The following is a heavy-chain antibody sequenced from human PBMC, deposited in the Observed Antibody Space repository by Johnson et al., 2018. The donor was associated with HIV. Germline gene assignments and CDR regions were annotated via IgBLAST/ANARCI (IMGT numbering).Heavy chain of an antibody. V-gene: IGHV3-9*01. Sequence: VQLVESGGGVVQPGRSLRLSCAASDFTFSNNAMHWVRQRPGKGLEWVSGISWNSVNIEYADSVKGRFTISRDDSKNTAYLQMNSLKTEDTAVYYCTSYGFDIWGQGTMVTVSS. CDR3: TSYGFDI. D-gene: IGHD1-7*01. J-gene: IGHJ3*02. CDR1: DFTFSNNA. CDR2: ISWNSVNI.